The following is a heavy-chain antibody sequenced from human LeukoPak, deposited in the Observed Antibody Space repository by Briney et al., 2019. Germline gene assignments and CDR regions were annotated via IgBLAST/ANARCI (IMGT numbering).Heavy chain of an antibody. D-gene: IGHD5-12*01. CDR1: GGSISSYY. J-gene: IGHJ4*02. CDR3: ARTGYQVDY. V-gene: IGHV4-59*08. CDR2: IYYSGST. Sequence: PSETLSLTCTVSGGSISSYYWSWIRQPPGKGLEWIGYIYYSGSTNYNPSLKSRVTISVDTSKNQFSLKLSSVTAADTAVYYCARTGYQVDYWGQGTLVTVSS.